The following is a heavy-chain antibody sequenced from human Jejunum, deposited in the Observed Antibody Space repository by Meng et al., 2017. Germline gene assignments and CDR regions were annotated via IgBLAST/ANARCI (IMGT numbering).Heavy chain of an antibody. Sequence: GGSLRLSCAASGFTFSNYHMHWVRQAPGKGPEWVALISDDGTSKYYADSLKGRFTISRDNSKNTLFLEMNSLTDEDTAVYSCARAADGQIPEVVNTWFDPWGQGTRVTVSS. CDR1: GFTFSNYH. V-gene: IGHV3-30*01. J-gene: IGHJ5*02. CDR3: ARAADGQIPEVVNTWFDP. D-gene: IGHD3-22*01. CDR2: ISDDGTSK.